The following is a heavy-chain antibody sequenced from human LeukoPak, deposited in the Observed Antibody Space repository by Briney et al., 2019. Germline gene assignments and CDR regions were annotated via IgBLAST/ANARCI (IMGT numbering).Heavy chain of an antibody. V-gene: IGHV3-30-3*01. Sequence: GGSPRLSCANSGFTFSSYAMHWVRQAPGKGLEWVAVISYDGSNKYYADSVKGRFTISRDNSKNTLYLQMNSLRAEDTAVYYCARMTTGTFDYWGQGTLVTVSS. CDR3: ARMTTGTFDY. D-gene: IGHD4-17*01. J-gene: IGHJ4*02. CDR1: GFTFSSYA. CDR2: ISYDGSNK.